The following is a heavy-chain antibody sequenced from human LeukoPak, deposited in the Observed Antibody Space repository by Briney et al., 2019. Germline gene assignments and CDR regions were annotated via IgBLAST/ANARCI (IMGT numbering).Heavy chain of an antibody. V-gene: IGHV4-4*07. D-gene: IGHD6-13*01. J-gene: IGHJ5*02. CDR1: GGSISSYY. Sequence: SETLSLTCTVSGGSISSYYWSWIRQPAGKGLEWIGRIYTSGSTNYNPSLKSRVTMSVDTSKNQFSLKLSSVTAADTAVYYCAREYPAAGLSANNWFDPWGQGTLVTVSS. CDR2: IYTSGST. CDR3: AREYPAAGLSANNWFDP.